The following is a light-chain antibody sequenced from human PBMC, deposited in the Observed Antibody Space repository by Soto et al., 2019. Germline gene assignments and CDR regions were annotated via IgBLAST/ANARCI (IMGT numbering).Light chain of an antibody. CDR3: ETWDTKGV. V-gene: IGLV4-60*03. CDR2: LEGSGSY. CDR1: SGHSSYI. Sequence: QAVVTQSSSASASLRSSVKLTCTLSSGHSSYIIAWHQQQPGKAPRYLMKLEGSGSYNKGSGVPDRFSGSSSGADRYLTISNLQSEDEADYYYETWDTKGVFGGGTKLTVL. J-gene: IGLJ2*01.